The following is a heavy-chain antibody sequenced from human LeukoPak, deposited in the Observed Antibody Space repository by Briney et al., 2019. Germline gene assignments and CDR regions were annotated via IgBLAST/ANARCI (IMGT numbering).Heavy chain of an antibody. CDR2: INPSGGST. CDR1: GYTFTSYY. D-gene: IGHD7-27*01. J-gene: IGHJ3*02. V-gene: IGHV1-46*01. CDR3: AIRKLGTPGAFDI. Sequence: ASVKVSCKASGYTFTSYYMHWVRQAPGQGLEGMGIINPSGGSTSYAQKFQGRVTITRDTSTSTVYMELSSLRSEDTAVYYCAIRKLGTPGAFDIWGQGTMVTVSS.